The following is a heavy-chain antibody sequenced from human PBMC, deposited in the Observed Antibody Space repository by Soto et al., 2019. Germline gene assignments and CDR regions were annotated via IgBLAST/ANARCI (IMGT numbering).Heavy chain of an antibody. CDR1: GITLSNYA. Sequence: EVQLLESGGGLTQPGGSLRLSCAASGITLSNYAMSWVRQAPGKGLEWVSAISGDGDGTYYADSMQGRFTISRDNSKNPLSLQMNSLRAEDTAVYFCATLPCIVVNDLCYNVFDLWGQGTMVTVSS. D-gene: IGHD2-8*01. V-gene: IGHV3-23*01. CDR3: ATLPCIVVNDLCYNVFDL. J-gene: IGHJ3*01. CDR2: ISGDGDGT.